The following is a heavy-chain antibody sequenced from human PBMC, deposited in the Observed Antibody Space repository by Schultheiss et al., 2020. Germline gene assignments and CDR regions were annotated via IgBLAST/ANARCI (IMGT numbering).Heavy chain of an antibody. CDR3: ARGLGGDYAGLGWFDP. CDR1: DGSIASYY. CDR2: IYYSGST. D-gene: IGHD4-17*01. J-gene: IGHJ5*02. Sequence: SATLSLTYTVSDGSIASYYWSWIRQPPGKGLEWIGYIYYSGSTNYNPSLKSRVTISVDTSKNQFSLKLSSVTAADTAVYYCARGLGGDYAGLGWFDPWGQGTLVTVSS. V-gene: IGHV4-59*12.